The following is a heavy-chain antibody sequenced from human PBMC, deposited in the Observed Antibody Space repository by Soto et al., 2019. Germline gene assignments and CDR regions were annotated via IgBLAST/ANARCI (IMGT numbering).Heavy chain of an antibody. Sequence: QVQLQQSGPGLVKPSQTLSLTCAISGDSVFTDGVAWNWITQSPSRGLEWLGRTWYTSGWNSDYALSVKRRITVSPDTSKNQFSLQLSSVTPEDTAVYYCARGRNSAFDFWGQGTLVTVSS. CDR3: ARGRNSAFDF. CDR2: TWYTSGWNS. V-gene: IGHV6-1*01. J-gene: IGHJ4*02. CDR1: GDSVFTDGVA. D-gene: IGHD6-13*01.